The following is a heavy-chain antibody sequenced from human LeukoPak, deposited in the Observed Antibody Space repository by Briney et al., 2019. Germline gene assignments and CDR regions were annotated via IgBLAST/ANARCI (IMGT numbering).Heavy chain of an antibody. D-gene: IGHD6-19*01. CDR3: ARFGYSGWYKGYFDY. V-gene: IGHV3-53*01. CDR1: GFTVSSSY. CDR2: FYSGGKT. Sequence: PGGSLRLSCAASGFTVSSSYMSWVRQAPGKGLEWVSVFYSGGKTYYTDSVKGRFTISRDNSKNTLYLQMNSLRAEDTAVYYCARFGYSGWYKGYFDYWGQGTLVTVSS. J-gene: IGHJ4*02.